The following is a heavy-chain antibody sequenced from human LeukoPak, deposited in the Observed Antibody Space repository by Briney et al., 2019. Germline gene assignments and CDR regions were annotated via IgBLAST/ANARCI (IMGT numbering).Heavy chain of an antibody. Sequence: PSETLSLTCTVSGGSISSSSYYWGWIRQPPGKGLEWIGSIYHSGRTFYNPSLKSRVTISVDTSKNQFSLKLTSVTAADTAVYYCARDSVLYYFDSWGQGTLVTVSS. V-gene: IGHV4-39*07. CDR2: IYHSGRT. J-gene: IGHJ4*02. CDR1: GGSISSSSYY. CDR3: ARDSVLYYFDS. D-gene: IGHD6-6*01.